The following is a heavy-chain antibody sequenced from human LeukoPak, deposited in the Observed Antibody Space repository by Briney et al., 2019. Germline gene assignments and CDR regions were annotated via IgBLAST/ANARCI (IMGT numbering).Heavy chain of an antibody. CDR3: ARDYYGSGRYSPADY. D-gene: IGHD3-10*01. CDR1: GYTFTSYG. Sequence: ASVKVSCKASGYTFTSYGISWVRQAPGQGLEWMGWISAYNGNTNYAQKLQGRVTMTTDTSTSTAYMELRSLRSDDTAVYCCARDYYGSGRYSPADYWGQGTLVTVSS. CDR2: ISAYNGNT. J-gene: IGHJ4*02. V-gene: IGHV1-18*01.